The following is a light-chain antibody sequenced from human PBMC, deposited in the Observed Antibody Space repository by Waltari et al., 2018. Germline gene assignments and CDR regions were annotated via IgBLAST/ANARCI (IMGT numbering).Light chain of an antibody. Sequence: DIQMTQSPSTLSASVGDRVTITCRASQSISSWLAWYQQKPGKAPNLLIYKASNLESGVPSRFSGSGSGTEFTLTISSLQPDDFATYYCQQYHMYPITFGQGSRLEIK. J-gene: IGKJ5*01. V-gene: IGKV1-5*03. CDR1: QSISSW. CDR2: KAS. CDR3: QQYHMYPIT.